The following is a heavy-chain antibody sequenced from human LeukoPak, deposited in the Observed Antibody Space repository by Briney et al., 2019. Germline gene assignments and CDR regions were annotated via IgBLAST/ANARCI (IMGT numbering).Heavy chain of an antibody. V-gene: IGHV1-2*04. CDR3: ARSEGIAAAPFDY. D-gene: IGHD6-6*01. Sequence: ASVKVSCKASGYTFTGYYMHWVRQAPGQGLEWMGWINPNSGGTNYAQKFQGWVTMTRDTSTSTAYMELSRLRSDDTAVYYCARSEGIAAAPFDYWGQGTLVTVSS. CDR1: GYTFTGYY. J-gene: IGHJ4*02. CDR2: INPNSGGT.